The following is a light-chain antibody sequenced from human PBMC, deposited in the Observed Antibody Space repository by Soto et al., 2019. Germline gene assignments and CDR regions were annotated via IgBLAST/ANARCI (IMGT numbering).Light chain of an antibody. CDR2: GAS. CDR3: QHLTSYQYT. V-gene: IGKV1-9*01. J-gene: IGKJ2*01. Sequence: DIQLTQSPSFLSASVGDRVTITCRASQVISSHLAWYQQKPGKAPNLLIYGASTLQSGVPSRISGSGSGTEFTLTISSLQPEDFATYYCQHLTSYQYTLGQGTKLEIK. CDR1: QVISSH.